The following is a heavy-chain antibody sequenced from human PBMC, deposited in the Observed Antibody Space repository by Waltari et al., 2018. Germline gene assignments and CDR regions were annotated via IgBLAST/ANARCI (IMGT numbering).Heavy chain of an antibody. V-gene: IGHV3-53*01. CDR3: ARNQVETALGY. Sequence: EVQLVESGGGLIQPGGSLRLSCVASGVTVSNNYMTWLRQAPGKGLEVVSLIYSGGTTYYADSVRGRFTISRDGSKNTVYLQMNSVRAEDTAVYFCARNQVETALGYWGQGTLVTVSS. D-gene: IGHD2-21*02. J-gene: IGHJ4*02. CDR1: GVTVSNNY. CDR2: IYSGGTT.